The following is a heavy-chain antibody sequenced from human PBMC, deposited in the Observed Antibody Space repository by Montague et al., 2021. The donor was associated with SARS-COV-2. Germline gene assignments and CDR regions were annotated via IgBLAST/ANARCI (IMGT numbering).Heavy chain of an antibody. CDR1: GGSISSSNW. V-gene: IGHV4-4*02. Sequence: SETLSLTCAVSGGSISSSNWWSWVRQPPGKGLEWIGEIYHSGSTNYNPSLKSRVTISVGKSKNQFSLKLSSVTAADTAVYYCARAWGAVEKNFDYWGQGTLVTVSS. CDR3: ARAWGAVEKNFDY. CDR2: IYHSGST. J-gene: IGHJ4*02. D-gene: IGHD5-24*01.